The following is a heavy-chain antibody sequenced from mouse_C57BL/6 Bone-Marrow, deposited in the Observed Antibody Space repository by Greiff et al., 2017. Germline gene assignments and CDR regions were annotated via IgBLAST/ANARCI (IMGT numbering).Heavy chain of an antibody. Sequence: VQLQQSGPELVKPGASVKISCKASGYTFTDYYMNWVKQSHGKSLEWIGDINPNNGGTSYNQKFKGKATLTVDKSSSTAYMELRSLTSEDSAVYYGARRGGRRRGAWFAYWGQGTLVTGSA. J-gene: IGHJ3*01. CDR2: INPNNGGT. CDR1: GYTFTDYY. CDR3: ARRGGRRRGAWFAY. D-gene: IGHD2-12*01. V-gene: IGHV1-26*01.